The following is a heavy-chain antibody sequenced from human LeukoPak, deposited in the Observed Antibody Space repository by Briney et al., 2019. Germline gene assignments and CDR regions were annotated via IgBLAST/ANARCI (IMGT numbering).Heavy chain of an antibody. D-gene: IGHD3-16*01. CDR3: ARGTHRRLNYDYVWGSPYSSQGPLYYMDV. Sequence: AASVKVSCKASGYTFTGYYMHWVRQAPGQGLEWMGWINPNSGGTNYAQKFQGRVTMTRDTSISTAYMELSRLRSDDTAVYYCARGTHRRLNYDYVWGSPYSSQGPLYYMDVWGKGTTVTISS. CDR1: GYTFTGYY. V-gene: IGHV1-2*02. CDR2: INPNSGGT. J-gene: IGHJ6*03.